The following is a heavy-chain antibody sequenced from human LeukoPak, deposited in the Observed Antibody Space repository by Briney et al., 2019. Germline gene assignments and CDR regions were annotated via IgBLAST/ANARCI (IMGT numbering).Heavy chain of an antibody. V-gene: IGHV3-53*01. CDR1: GFTFSIYA. CDR3: ARRGDGGRSFDY. J-gene: IGHJ4*02. Sequence: SGGSLRLSCSGSGFTFSIYAMNWVRQAPGKGLEWVSLIYSGGTTYYADSVKGRFTISRDNSKNTLYLQMNSLRAEDTAVYYCARRGDGGRSFDYWGQGTLVTVSS. CDR2: IYSGGTT. D-gene: IGHD4-23*01.